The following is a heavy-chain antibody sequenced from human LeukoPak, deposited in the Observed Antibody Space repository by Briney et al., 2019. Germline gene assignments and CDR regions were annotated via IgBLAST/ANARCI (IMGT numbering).Heavy chain of an antibody. Sequence: SETLSLTCTVSGGSISSYYWSWIRQPAGKGLEWIGRICTSGSTNYNPSLKSRVTMSVDTSKNQFSLKLSSVTAADTAVYYCARGNRVRTVAGTAYFDYWGQGTLVTVSS. D-gene: IGHD6-19*01. CDR1: GGSISSYY. CDR2: ICTSGST. CDR3: ARGNRVRTVAGTAYFDY. J-gene: IGHJ4*02. V-gene: IGHV4-4*07.